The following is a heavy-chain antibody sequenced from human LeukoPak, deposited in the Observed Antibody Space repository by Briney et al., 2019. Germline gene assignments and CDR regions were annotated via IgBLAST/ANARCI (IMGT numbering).Heavy chain of an antibody. CDR1: GGTFSSYA. D-gene: IGHD1-7*01. V-gene: IGHV1-69*05. CDR3: AREEGMRGTKLTGGLRFDP. J-gene: IGHJ5*02. Sequence: ASVKVSCKASGGTFSSYAISWVRQAPGQGLEWMGGIIPIFGTANYAQKFQGRVTITTDESTSTAYMELSSLRSEDTAVYYCAREEGMRGTKLTGGLRFDPWGQGTLVTVSS. CDR2: IIPIFGTA.